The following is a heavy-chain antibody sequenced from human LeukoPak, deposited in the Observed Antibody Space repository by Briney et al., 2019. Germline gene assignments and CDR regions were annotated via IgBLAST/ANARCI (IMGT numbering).Heavy chain of an antibody. CDR3: ARVDSSSWLDY. CDR1: GGSISSHY. Sequence: SETLSLTCTVSGGSISSHYWSWIWQPPGKGLEWIGYIYYSGSTNYNPSLKSRVTISVDTSKNQFSLKLSSVTAADTAVYYCARVDSSSWLDYWGQGTLVTVSS. J-gene: IGHJ4*02. V-gene: IGHV4-59*11. D-gene: IGHD6-13*01. CDR2: IYYSGST.